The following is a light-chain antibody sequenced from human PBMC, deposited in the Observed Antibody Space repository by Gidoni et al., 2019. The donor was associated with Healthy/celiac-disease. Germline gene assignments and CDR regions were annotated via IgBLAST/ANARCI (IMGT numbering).Light chain of an antibody. CDR2: DAS. CDR1: QDISNY. CDR3: QQYDNLHRIT. Sequence: DIQMTQSPSSLSVSVCDRVTITCQASQDISNYLNWYEQKPGRAPKHLIYDASNLEIRVPSRYSGSGSGTDFTFTISSLQPEDIATYYCQQYDNLHRITFGQGTRLEIK. J-gene: IGKJ5*01. V-gene: IGKV1-33*01.